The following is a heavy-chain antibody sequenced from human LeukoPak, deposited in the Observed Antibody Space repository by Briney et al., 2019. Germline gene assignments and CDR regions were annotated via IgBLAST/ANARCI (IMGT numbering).Heavy chain of an antibody. CDR3: ASPIVGATTGGY. J-gene: IGHJ4*02. CDR1: GFTVSSNY. Sequence: PGGSLRLSCAASGFTVSSNYMSWVRQAPGKGLEWVSVIYSGGSTYYADSVKGRFTISRDNSKNTLYLQMNRLRAEDTAVYYCASPIVGATTGGYWGQGTLVTVSS. CDR2: IYSGGST. V-gene: IGHV3-53*01. D-gene: IGHD1-26*01.